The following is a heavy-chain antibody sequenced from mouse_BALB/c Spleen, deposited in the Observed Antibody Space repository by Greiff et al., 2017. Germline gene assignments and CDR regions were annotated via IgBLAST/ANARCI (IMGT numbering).Heavy chain of an antibody. V-gene: IGHV2-2*02. D-gene: IGHD2-3*01. J-gene: IGHJ3*01. CDR3: ASGYDGYAY. Sequence: QGQVKESGPGLVQPSQSLSITCTVSGFSLTSYCVHWVRQSPGKGLEWLGVIWSGGSTDYNAAFISRLSISKDNSKSQVFFKMNSLQANDTAIYYCASGYDGYAYWGQGTLVTVSA. CDR2: IWSGGST. CDR1: GFSLTSYC.